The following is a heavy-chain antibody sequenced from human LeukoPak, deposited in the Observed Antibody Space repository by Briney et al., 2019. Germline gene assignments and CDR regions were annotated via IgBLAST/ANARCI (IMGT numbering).Heavy chain of an antibody. J-gene: IGHJ5*02. D-gene: IGHD3-16*01. CDR1: GASISRYY. V-gene: IGHV4-59*08. CDR2: MYYTGSP. CDR3: ARQGDHNWFDP. Sequence: PSETLSLTCTVSGASISRYYWSWIRQPPEKGLEWVAFMYYTGSPKYNPSLQSRVTISVDTSKNQLSLRLSSVTAADTAVYYCARQGDHNWFDPWGQGTLVTVSS.